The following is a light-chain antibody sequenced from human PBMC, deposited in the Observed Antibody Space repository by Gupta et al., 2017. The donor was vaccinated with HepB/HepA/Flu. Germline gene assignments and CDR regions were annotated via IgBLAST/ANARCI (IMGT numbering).Light chain of an antibody. Sequence: EIVLTQSPGILSLSPGERVTLSCRASQSVSNSLAWYQQKPGQAPRILIYDASSRATGVPDRFSGSGSGTEFTLTISRREPEDFAVYHCQQDCGSPRTFGEGTKLE. V-gene: IGKV3-20*01. J-gene: IGKJ2*01. CDR1: QSVSNS. CDR3: QQDCGSPRT. CDR2: DAS.